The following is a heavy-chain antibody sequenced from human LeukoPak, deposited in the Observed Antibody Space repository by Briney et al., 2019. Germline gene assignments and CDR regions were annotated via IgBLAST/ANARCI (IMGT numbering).Heavy chain of an antibody. D-gene: IGHD1-1*01. V-gene: IGHV3-23*01. CDR2: ISGGGGST. Sequence: PGGSLRLSCAASGFTFSSYAMSWVRQAPGKGLEWVSAISGGGGSTYYADSVKGRFTISRDNSKNTLYLEMNSLRAEDTAVYYCAKELADYYYGMDVWGQGTTVSVSS. CDR3: AKELADYYYGMDV. J-gene: IGHJ6*02. CDR1: GFTFSSYA.